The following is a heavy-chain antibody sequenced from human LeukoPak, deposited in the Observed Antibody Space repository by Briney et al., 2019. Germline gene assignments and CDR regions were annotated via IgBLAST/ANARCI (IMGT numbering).Heavy chain of an antibody. J-gene: IGHJ4*02. CDR1: GFTFSTYD. V-gene: IGHV3-33*01. CDR2: IWYDGSNE. CDR3: ARVSGYSSRWYFDC. Sequence: GGSLRLSCAASGFTFSTYDMHWVRQAPGKGLEWVALIWYDGSNEKYADSVKGRFTISRDNSKNTLHLQMNSLRAEDTAVYYCARVSGYSSRWYFDCWGQGTLVTVSS. D-gene: IGHD6-13*01.